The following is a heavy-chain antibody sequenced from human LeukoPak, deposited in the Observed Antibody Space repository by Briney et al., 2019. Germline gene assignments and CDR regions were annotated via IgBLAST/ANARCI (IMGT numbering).Heavy chain of an antibody. Sequence: GRSLRLSCAASGFSFSSFGMHWVRQAPGKGLEWVAVISYDGNNKYYADSVKGRLTISRDTSKNTVYLQMNSLRAEDTAIYYCAKAVGSSGYFSRDAFDIWGQGTMVTVSS. J-gene: IGHJ3*02. CDR3: AKAVGSSGYFSRDAFDI. V-gene: IGHV3-30*18. CDR1: GFSFSSFG. CDR2: ISYDGNNK. D-gene: IGHD3-22*01.